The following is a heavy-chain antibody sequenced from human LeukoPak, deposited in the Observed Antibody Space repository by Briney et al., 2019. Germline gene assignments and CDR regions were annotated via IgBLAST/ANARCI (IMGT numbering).Heavy chain of an antibody. CDR1: GGSISSYY. CDR3: ARDLGDYVWGSYRAFDI. V-gene: IGHV4-59*12. CDR2: IYYSGST. Sequence: SETLSLTCTVSGGSISSYYWSWIRQPPGKGLEWIGYIYYSGSTNYNPSLKSRVTISVDTSKNQFSLKLSSVTAADTAVYYCARDLGDYVWGSYRAFDIWGQGTMVTVSS. J-gene: IGHJ3*02. D-gene: IGHD3-16*02.